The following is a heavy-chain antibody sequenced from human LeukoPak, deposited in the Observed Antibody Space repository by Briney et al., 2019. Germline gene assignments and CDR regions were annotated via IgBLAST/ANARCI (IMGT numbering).Heavy chain of an antibody. Sequence: SETLSLTCTVSGGSISSYYWSWIRQPPGKGLEWIGYIYYSGSTNYNPSLKSRVTISVDTSKNQFSLKLSSVTAADTAVYYCARVERYYYDSSGYYYYEIFDYWGQGTLVTVSS. J-gene: IGHJ4*02. D-gene: IGHD3-22*01. CDR1: GGSISSYY. V-gene: IGHV4-59*12. CDR2: IYYSGST. CDR3: ARVERYYYDSSGYYYYEIFDY.